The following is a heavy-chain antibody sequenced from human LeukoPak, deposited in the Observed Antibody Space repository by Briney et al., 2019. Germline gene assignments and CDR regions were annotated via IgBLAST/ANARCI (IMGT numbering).Heavy chain of an antibody. V-gene: IGHV3-21*01. CDR1: GFTFSSYS. Sequence: GGSLRLSCAASGFTFSSYSMNWVRQAPGKGLEWVSSISSSSSYIYYADSVKGRFTISRDNAKNSLYLQMNSLRAEDTAVYYCARDRAMAMYTGFDYWGQGTLVTVSS. J-gene: IGHJ4*02. D-gene: IGHD5-18*01. CDR2: ISSSSSYI. CDR3: ARDRAMAMYTGFDY.